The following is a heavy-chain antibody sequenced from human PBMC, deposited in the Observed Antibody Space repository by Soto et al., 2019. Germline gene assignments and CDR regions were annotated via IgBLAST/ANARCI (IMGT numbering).Heavy chain of an antibody. J-gene: IGHJ4*02. CDR3: ASLTKGYCSSTSCAY. D-gene: IGHD2-2*01. V-gene: IGHV4-4*02. CDR1: GGSISSTNW. Sequence: QVQLQESGPGLVKPSGTLSLTCAVSGGSISSTNWWSWVRQPPGKGLEWIGEIYHSGSTNYSPSLKSRVTISVDKSKNQFSLKLSSVTAADTAVYYCASLTKGYCSSTSCAYWGQGTLVTVSS. CDR2: IYHSGST.